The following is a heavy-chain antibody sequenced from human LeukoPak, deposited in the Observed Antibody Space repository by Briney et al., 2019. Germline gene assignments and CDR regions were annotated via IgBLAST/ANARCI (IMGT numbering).Heavy chain of an antibody. CDR3: ARAGGPVVAAAQNWFDP. D-gene: IGHD2-2*01. Sequence: PGGSLRLSCAASGFTFSSYWMHWVRHAPGKGLVWVSRIDNDGSSTTYVDSVKGRFTISRDNAKNTLYLQMNSLRAEDTAVYYCARAGGPVVAAAQNWFDPWGQGTLVTVSS. CDR1: GFTFSSYW. V-gene: IGHV3-74*01. CDR2: IDNDGSST. J-gene: IGHJ5*02.